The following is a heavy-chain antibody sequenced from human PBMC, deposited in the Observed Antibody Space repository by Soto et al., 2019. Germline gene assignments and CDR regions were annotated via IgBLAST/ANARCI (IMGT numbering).Heavy chain of an antibody. V-gene: IGHV5-51*01. D-gene: IGHD1-26*01. CDR1: GYSFASHW. CDR3: ARYSGSYWHYLDF. J-gene: IGHJ4*02. CDR2: IYPGDSDT. Sequence: PGESLKISCKGSGYSFASHWVAWERQMPEKGLEWIGTIYPGDSDTKYSPAFRGQVTISADTSVSTAYLQWRSLEATDSAIYYCARYSGSYWHYLDFWGQGTLVTVSS.